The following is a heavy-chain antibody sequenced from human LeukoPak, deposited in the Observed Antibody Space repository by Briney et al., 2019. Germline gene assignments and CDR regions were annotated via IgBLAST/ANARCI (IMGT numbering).Heavy chain of an antibody. V-gene: IGHV4-59*01. CDR3: ARLDYGDNLDY. CDR2: IYYSGST. CDR1: GGPISSYY. Sequence: PSETLSLTCTVSGGPISSYYWSWIRQPPGKGLEWIGYIYYSGSTNYNPSLKSRVTISVDASKNQFSLKLSSVTAADTAVYYCARLDYGDNLDYWGQGTLVTVSS. J-gene: IGHJ4*02. D-gene: IGHD4-17*01.